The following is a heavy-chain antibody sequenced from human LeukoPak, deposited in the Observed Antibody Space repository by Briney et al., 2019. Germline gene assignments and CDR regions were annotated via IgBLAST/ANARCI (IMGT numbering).Heavy chain of an antibody. CDR2: INPNSGGT. D-gene: IGHD5-18*01. CDR1: GYTFTGYY. CDR3: ARVEYSYGCVDY. Sequence: ASVKVSCKASGYTFTGYYMHWVRQAPGQGLGWMGWINPNSGGTNYAQKFQGRVTMTRDTSISTAYMELSRLRSDDTAVYYCARVEYSYGCVDYWGQGTLVTVSS. J-gene: IGHJ4*02. V-gene: IGHV1-2*02.